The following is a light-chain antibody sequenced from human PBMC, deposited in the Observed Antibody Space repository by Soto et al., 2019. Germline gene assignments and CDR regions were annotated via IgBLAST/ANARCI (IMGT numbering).Light chain of an antibody. CDR2: DVN. CDR3: SSGTSSIS. CDR1: SSDGGGYNY. J-gene: IGLJ2*01. V-gene: IGLV2-14*01. Sequence: QSALTQPASVSGSPGQSITISCTGTSSDGGGYNYVSWYQQHPVKAPKLMIYDVNTRPAGVSNRFSGSKSGNTASLTISGLQAEDEADYYCSSGTSSISFGGGTKLTVL.